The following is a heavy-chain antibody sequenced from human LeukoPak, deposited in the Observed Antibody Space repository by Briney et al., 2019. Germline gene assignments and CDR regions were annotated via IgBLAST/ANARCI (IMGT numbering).Heavy chain of an antibody. D-gene: IGHD6-19*01. CDR2: IIPIFGTA. CDR1: GGTFSSYA. Sequence: GASVKVSCKASGGTFSSYAISWVRQAPGQGLEWMGGIIPIFGTANSAQKFQGRVTITADESTSTAYMELSSLRSEDTAVYYCARCTRFGGWYCNDYWGQGTLVTVSS. J-gene: IGHJ4*02. V-gene: IGHV1-69*13. CDR3: ARCTRFGGWYCNDY.